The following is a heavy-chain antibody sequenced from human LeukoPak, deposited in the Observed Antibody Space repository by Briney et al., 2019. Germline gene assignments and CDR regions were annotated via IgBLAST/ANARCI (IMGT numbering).Heavy chain of an antibody. CDR1: GGSFSGYY. CDR2: INHSGST. V-gene: IGHV4-34*01. J-gene: IGHJ5*02. CDR3: ARVVPAATWLDP. D-gene: IGHD2-2*01. Sequence: SETLSLTCAVYGGSFSGYYWSWIRQPPGKGLEWIGEINHSGSTNYNPSLKSRVTISVDTSKNQFSLKLSSVTAADTAVYYCARVVPAATWLDPWGQGTLVTVSS.